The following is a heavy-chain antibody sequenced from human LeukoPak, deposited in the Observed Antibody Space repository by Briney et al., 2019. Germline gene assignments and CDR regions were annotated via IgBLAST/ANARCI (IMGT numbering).Heavy chain of an antibody. CDR1: GGSFSGYY. V-gene: IGHV4-34*01. CDR3: ARDAGGPTVRQFAY. J-gene: IGHJ4*02. CDR2: INHSGST. D-gene: IGHD5-24*01. Sequence: QASETLSLTCAVYGGSFSGYYWSWIRQPPGKGLEWIGEINHSGSTNYNPSLKSRVTISVDTSKNQFSLKLSSVTAADTAVYYCARDAGGPTVRQFAYWGQGTLVTVSS.